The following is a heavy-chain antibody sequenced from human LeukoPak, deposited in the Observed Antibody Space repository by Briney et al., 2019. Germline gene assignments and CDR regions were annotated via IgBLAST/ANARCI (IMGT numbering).Heavy chain of an antibody. D-gene: IGHD1-1*01. CDR1: GGSISSNTYY. V-gene: IGHV4-39*02. Sequence: SETLSLTCTVSGGSISSNTYYWGWIRQPPGKGLEWIGSIYYSGGTYYNPSLKSRVTISVDTSKNQFSLKLSSVTAADTAVYYCAREERIESYWGQGTLVTVSS. J-gene: IGHJ4*02. CDR2: IYYSGGT. CDR3: AREERIESY.